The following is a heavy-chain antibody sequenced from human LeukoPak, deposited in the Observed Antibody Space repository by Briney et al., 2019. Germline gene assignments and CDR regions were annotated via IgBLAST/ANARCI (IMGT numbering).Heavy chain of an antibody. D-gene: IGHD3-22*01. J-gene: IGHJ4*02. CDR1: GFSFSSYW. V-gene: IGHV3-7*03. Sequence: GGSLRLSCAASGFSFSSYWMSWVRQAPGKGLEWVANIKQDGSEKYYVDSVKGRFTISRDNAKNSLYLQMNSLRAEDTALYYCAKDFSSGYYYFDYWGQGTLVTVSS. CDR2: IKQDGSEK. CDR3: AKDFSSGYYYFDY.